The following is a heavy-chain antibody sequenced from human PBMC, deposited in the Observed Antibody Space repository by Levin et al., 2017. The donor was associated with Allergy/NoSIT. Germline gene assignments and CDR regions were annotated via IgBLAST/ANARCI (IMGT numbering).Heavy chain of an antibody. CDR1: GFTFSDHY. CDR2: TKNKGSSYTT. D-gene: IGHD4-23*01. CDR3: ASPQYGNSVY. J-gene: IGHJ4*02. V-gene: IGHV3-72*01. Sequence: GGSLRLSCAASGFTFSDHYMDWVRQAPGKGLEWVGRTKNKGSSYTTEYAASVQGRFTISRDDSKNSVTLQMNSLKTEDTAVYYCASPQYGNSVYWGQGTLVTVSS.